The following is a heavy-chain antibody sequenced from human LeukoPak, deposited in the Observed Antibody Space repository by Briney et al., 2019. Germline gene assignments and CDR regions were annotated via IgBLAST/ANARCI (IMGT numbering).Heavy chain of an antibody. D-gene: IGHD3-9*01. Sequence: SGGSLRLSCAASRFPFSSYWMHWVRQAPGKGLVWVSRINSDGSITTYADSVKGRFTVSRDNAKNSLYLQMNSLRAEDTALYYCAKGGDFDWLLSALSYWGQGTLVTVSS. CDR2: INSDGSIT. CDR3: AKGGDFDWLLSALSY. V-gene: IGHV3-74*03. CDR1: RFPFSSYW. J-gene: IGHJ4*02.